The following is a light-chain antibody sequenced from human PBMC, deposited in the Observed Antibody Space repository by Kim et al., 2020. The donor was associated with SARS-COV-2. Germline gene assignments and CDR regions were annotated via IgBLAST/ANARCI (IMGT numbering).Light chain of an antibody. CDR2: DVS. CDR3: QQNDVFPIT. Sequence: ASVGDRVTITCQATQVIRKFLNWYQQRPGKAPQLLIYDVSNLQTGVPSRFSGRGYGTEFTLTISSLQPEDFATYYCQQNDVFPITFGQGTRLEIK. CDR1: QVIRKF. J-gene: IGKJ5*01. V-gene: IGKV1-33*01.